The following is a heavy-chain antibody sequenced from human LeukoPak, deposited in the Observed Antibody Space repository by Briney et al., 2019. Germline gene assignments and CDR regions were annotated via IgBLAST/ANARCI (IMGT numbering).Heavy chain of an antibody. CDR1: GFTFSSYS. J-gene: IGHJ4*02. Sequence: GGSLRLSCGVSGFTFSSYSMNGVRQAPGKGLEWVSFISTSSSYIYYADSVKGRFTISRDNARNSLYLQMNSLRPEDTAVYYCASQTTRRLPIAVADYFDYWGQGTLVTVSS. CDR3: ASQTTRRLPIAVADYFDY. CDR2: ISTSSSYI. D-gene: IGHD6-19*01. V-gene: IGHV3-21*01.